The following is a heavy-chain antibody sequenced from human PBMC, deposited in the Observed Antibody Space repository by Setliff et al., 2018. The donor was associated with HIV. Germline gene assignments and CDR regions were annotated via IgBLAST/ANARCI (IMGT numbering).Heavy chain of an antibody. CDR3: ARLRLLYYYYYMDV. CDR1: GGSFSGYY. Sequence: SETLSLTCAVHGGSFSGYYWSWIRQPPGKGLEWIGEINHSGSTNYNPSLKSRVTISVDTSKNQFSLKLSSVTAADTAVYYCARLRLLYYYYYMDVWGKGTTVTVSS. J-gene: IGHJ6*03. CDR2: INHSGST. V-gene: IGHV4-34*01.